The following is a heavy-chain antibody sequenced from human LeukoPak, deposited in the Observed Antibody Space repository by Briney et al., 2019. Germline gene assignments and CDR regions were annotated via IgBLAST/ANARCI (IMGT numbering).Heavy chain of an antibody. CDR2: ISSSSSYI. CDR1: GFTFSSYA. V-gene: IGHV3-21*01. Sequence: PGGSLRLSCAASGFTFSSYAMSWVRQAPGKGLEWVSSISSSSSYIYYADSVKGRFTISRDNAKNSLYLQMNSLRAEDTAVYYCARDGSSWYQLDYWGQGTLVTVSS. CDR3: ARDGSSWYQLDY. J-gene: IGHJ4*02. D-gene: IGHD6-13*01.